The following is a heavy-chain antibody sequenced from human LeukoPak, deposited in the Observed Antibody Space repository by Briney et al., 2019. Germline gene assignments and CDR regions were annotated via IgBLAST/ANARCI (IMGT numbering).Heavy chain of an antibody. D-gene: IGHD3-3*01. V-gene: IGHV4-59*01. CDR3: ARSGGITIFGVVTTPDEYFQH. CDR2: IYYSGST. CDR1: GGSISSYY. J-gene: IGHJ1*01. Sequence: SETLSLTCTVSGGSISSYYWSWIRQPPGKGLEWIGYIYYSGSTNSNPSLKSRVTISADTSKNQFSLKLSSVTAADTAVYYCARSGGITIFGVVTTPDEYFQHWGQGTLVTVSS.